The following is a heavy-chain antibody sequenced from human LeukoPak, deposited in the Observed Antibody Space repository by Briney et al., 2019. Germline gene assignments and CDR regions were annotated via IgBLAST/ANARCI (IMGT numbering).Heavy chain of an antibody. CDR1: GVTVSSHY. D-gene: IGHD6-13*01. CDR3: ARAETAAGSY. V-gene: IGHV3-53*01. Sequence: GGSLRLSCAASGVTVSSHYMSWVRQAPGKGLEWVSVIYSDGSTNYADSVKGRFTISRDTSKNTLYLQMNSLRAEDTAVYYCARAETAAGSYWGQGTLVTVSS. J-gene: IGHJ4*02. CDR2: IYSDGST.